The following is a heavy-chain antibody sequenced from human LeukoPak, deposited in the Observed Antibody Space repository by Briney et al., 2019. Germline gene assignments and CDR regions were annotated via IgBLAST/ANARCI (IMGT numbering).Heavy chain of an antibody. CDR1: GFTFDDYA. D-gene: IGHD3-16*02. CDR2: IWYDGSNK. CDR3: AKEAYDYVWGSYLFDY. Sequence: GGSLRLSCAASGFTFDDYAMHWVRQAPGKGLEWVAVIWYDGSNKYYADSVKGRFTISRDNSKNTLYLQMNSLRAEDTAVYYCAKEAYDYVWGSYLFDYWGQGTLVTVSS. J-gene: IGHJ4*02. V-gene: IGHV3-33*06.